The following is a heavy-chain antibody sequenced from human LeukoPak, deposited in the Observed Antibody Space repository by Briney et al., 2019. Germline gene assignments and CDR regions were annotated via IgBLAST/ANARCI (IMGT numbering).Heavy chain of an antibody. V-gene: IGHV3-23*01. CDR2: TSDRGDYT. CDR3: AKKAQYNGNYPLDY. Sequence: GSLRLSCAASGITFTSYSMSWVRQAPGKGLEWVSGTSDRGDYTYYADSVKGRFTISRDNSKNTLYLQMNSLRAEDTALYFCAKKAQYNGNYPLDYWGQGTLVTVSS. CDR1: GITFTSYS. D-gene: IGHD1-26*01. J-gene: IGHJ4*02.